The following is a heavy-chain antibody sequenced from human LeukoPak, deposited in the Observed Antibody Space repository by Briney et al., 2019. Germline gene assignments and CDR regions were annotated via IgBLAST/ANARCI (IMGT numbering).Heavy chain of an antibody. CDR3: ARMDSSSWYRYYYYYGMDV. CDR2: INTNTGNP. Sequence: ASVKVSFKASGYTFTSYAMNWVRQAPGQGLEWMGWINTNTGNPTYAQGFTGRFVFSLDTSVSTAYLQISSLKAEDTAVYYCARMDSSSWYRYYYYYGMDVWGQGTTVTVSS. CDR1: GYTFTSYA. J-gene: IGHJ6*02. V-gene: IGHV7-4-1*02. D-gene: IGHD6-13*01.